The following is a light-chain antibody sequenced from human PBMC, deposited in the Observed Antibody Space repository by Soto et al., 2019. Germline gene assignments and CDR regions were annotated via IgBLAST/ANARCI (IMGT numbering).Light chain of an antibody. V-gene: IGKV3-15*01. CDR3: QQYNDWPLT. Sequence: EIVMTQSPATLSVSPGERATLSCRASQSISYNLAWYQQKPGQAPRLLIYGASTRATAIPARFSGSGSGTDFALTISSLQSEDFAVYYCQQYNDWPLTFGGGTKVEIK. J-gene: IGKJ4*01. CDR1: QSISYN. CDR2: GAS.